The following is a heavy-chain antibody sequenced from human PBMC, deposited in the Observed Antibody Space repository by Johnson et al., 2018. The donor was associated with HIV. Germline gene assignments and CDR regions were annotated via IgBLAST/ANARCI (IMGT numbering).Heavy chain of an antibody. CDR1: GFTVSSNY. Sequence: QVQLVESGGGVVQPGRSLTLSCAASGFTVSSNYMSWVRQAPGKGLQWVSFISSSGVTKYYADSVKGRFTISRDNAKKSLYLQMNSLRAEDTALYYCARDSTPWGGAYVGYAFDIWGRGTMVTVSS. V-gene: IGHV3-11*04. CDR2: ISSSGVTK. CDR3: ARDSTPWGGAYVGYAFDI. D-gene: IGHD7-27*01. J-gene: IGHJ3*02.